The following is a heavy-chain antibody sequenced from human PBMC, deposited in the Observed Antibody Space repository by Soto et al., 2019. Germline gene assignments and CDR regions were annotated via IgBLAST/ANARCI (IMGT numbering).Heavy chain of an antibody. Sequence: QVQLQQWGAGLLKPSETLSLTCAVYGGSFSGYYWSWIRQPPGKGLEWIGEINHSGSTNYNPSLKSRVTISVDTSKNQFSLKLSSVTAADTAVYYCARVSHDYDILTASLPYFDYWGQGTLVTVSS. CDR3: ARVSHDYDILTASLPYFDY. J-gene: IGHJ4*02. D-gene: IGHD3-9*01. CDR2: INHSGST. V-gene: IGHV4-34*01. CDR1: GGSFSGYY.